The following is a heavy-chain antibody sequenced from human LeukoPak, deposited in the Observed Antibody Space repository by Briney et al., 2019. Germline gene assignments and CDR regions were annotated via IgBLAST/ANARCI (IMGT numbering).Heavy chain of an antibody. CDR1: GGSISSGGYS. Sequence: PSETLSLTCTVSGGSISSGGYSWSWIRQPPGKGLEWIGYIYHSGSTYYNPSLKSRVTISVDRSKNQFSLKLSSVTAADTAVYYCARARVTATRGNAFDIWGQGTMVTVSS. D-gene: IGHD2-21*02. CDR3: ARARVTATRGNAFDI. J-gene: IGHJ3*02. CDR2: IYHSGST. V-gene: IGHV4-30-2*01.